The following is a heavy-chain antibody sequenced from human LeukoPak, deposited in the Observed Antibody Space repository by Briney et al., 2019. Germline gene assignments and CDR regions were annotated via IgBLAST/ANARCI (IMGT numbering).Heavy chain of an antibody. CDR1: GGSISSYY. Sequence: PSETLSLTCTVSGGSISSYYWSWIRQPAGKGLEWIGRIYTSGSTNYNPSLKSRVTMSVDTSKNQFSLKLSSVTAADTAVYYCARDDYCSSTSCYLDAFDIWGQGTMVTVSS. J-gene: IGHJ3*02. CDR2: IYTSGST. V-gene: IGHV4-4*07. D-gene: IGHD2-2*01. CDR3: ARDDYCSSTSCYLDAFDI.